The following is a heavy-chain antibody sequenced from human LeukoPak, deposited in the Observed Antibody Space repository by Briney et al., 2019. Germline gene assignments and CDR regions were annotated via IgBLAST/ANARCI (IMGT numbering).Heavy chain of an antibody. J-gene: IGHJ4*02. CDR3: ASQGAIDSSGYYYLDY. CDR1: GYTFTSYA. D-gene: IGHD3-22*01. CDR2: IIPIFGTA. Sequence: AASVKVFCKASGYTFTSYAISWVRQAPGKGLEWMGGIIPIFGTANYAQKFQGRATITEAEYTHIAFKVLSVLRSEDAAVYYCASQGAIDSSGYYYLDYWGQGALVTVSS. V-gene: IGHV1-69*13.